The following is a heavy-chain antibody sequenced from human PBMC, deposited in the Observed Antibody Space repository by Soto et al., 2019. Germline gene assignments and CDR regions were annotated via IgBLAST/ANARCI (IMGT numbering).Heavy chain of an antibody. CDR3: AEEMALRLGGAY. D-gene: IGHD3-16*01. CDR2: ISGSGGST. V-gene: IGHV3-23*01. CDR1: GFPFSSYA. Sequence: PGGSLSLSCAPSGFPFSSYAMSWARQAPGKGLEWVSAISGSGGSTYYADSVKGRFTISRDNSKNTLYLQMNSLRAEDTAVYYCAEEMALRLGGAYWGQGTLVTVSS. J-gene: IGHJ4*02.